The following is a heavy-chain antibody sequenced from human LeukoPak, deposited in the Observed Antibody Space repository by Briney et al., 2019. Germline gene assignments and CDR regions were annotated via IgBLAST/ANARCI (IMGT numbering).Heavy chain of an antibody. J-gene: IGHJ4*02. CDR1: GFTFSSYS. D-gene: IGHD6-6*01. CDR2: ISSSSSTI. CDR3: AREGKSSSSPFDY. Sequence: GGSLRLSCAASGFTFSSYSMNWVRQAPGKGLEWVSYISSSSSTIYYADSVKGRFTISRDNAKNSLYLQMNSLRAEDTAVYYCAREGKSSSSPFDYWGQGTLVTVSS. V-gene: IGHV3-48*01.